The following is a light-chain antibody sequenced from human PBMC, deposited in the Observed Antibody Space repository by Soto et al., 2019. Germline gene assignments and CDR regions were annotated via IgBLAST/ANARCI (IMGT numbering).Light chain of an antibody. Sequence: EIVMTQSPATLSVSPGEGATLSCRASQSVGSNLAWCQQKPGQAPRLLIYGAITGATAIPARFSGSGSGTDFTLTISRLEPEDFAVYYCQQYSSSPPFTFGPGTKVDIK. CDR1: QSVGSN. J-gene: IGKJ3*01. V-gene: IGKV3-15*01. CDR3: QQYSSSPPFT. CDR2: GAI.